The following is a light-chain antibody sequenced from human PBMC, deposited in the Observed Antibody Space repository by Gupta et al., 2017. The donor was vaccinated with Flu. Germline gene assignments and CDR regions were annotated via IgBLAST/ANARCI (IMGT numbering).Light chain of an antibody. Sequence: DIVMTQTPLSLPVTPGEPASISCRSSQSLLDSDDGNTYLDWYLQRPGQSPQLLIYKVSYRASGVPDRFSGSGSGTDFTLKISMVDAEDVGVYCCRHGTRFRYTFGHGTKVDIK. CDR3: RHGTRFRYT. V-gene: IGKV2-40*01. CDR2: KVS. J-gene: IGKJ3*01. CDR1: QSLLDSDDGNTY.